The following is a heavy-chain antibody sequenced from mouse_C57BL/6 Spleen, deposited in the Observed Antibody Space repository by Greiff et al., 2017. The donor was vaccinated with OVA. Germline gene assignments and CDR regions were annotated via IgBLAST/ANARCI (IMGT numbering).Heavy chain of an antibody. Sequence: VQLQQSGPELVKPGASVKLSCKASGYTFTSYDINWVKQRPGQGLEWIGWIYPRDGSTKYNEKFKGKATLTVDTSSSTAYMELHSLTSEDSAVYFCARSLITTVVATDFDYWGQGTTLTVSS. CDR2: IYPRDGST. CDR1: GYTFTSYD. CDR3: ARSLITTVVATDFDY. V-gene: IGHV1-85*01. D-gene: IGHD1-1*01. J-gene: IGHJ2*01.